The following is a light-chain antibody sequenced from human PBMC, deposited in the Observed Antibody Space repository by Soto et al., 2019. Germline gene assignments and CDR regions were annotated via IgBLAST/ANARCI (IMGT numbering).Light chain of an antibody. V-gene: IGKV1-5*01. Sequence: DIQMTQSPSTLSASLGDRVTITCRASQSISSWLAWYQQKPGKAPKLLIYDASSLESGVPSRFSGSGSGTEFTLTISSLQPEDFATYYCLQHNSYPPTFGQGTKVDIK. CDR1: QSISSW. J-gene: IGKJ1*01. CDR3: LQHNSYPPT. CDR2: DAS.